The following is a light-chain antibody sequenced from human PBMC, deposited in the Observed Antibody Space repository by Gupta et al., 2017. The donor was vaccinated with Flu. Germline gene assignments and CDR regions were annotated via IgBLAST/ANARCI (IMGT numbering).Light chain of an antibody. CDR3: CSDAGSYTYV. CDR1: SSDVGGYNY. CDR2: DVS. J-gene: IGLJ1*01. V-gene: IGLV2-11*03. Sequence: VTISCTGTSSDVGGYNYVSWDQQHPGKALKLMIYDVSKRPSGVPDRFSGSKSGNTASLTISGRQAEEEGNYYGCSDAGSYTYVFGTETEVTVL.